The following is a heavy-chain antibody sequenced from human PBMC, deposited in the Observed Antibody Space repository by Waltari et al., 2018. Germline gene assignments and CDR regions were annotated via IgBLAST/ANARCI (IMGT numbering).Heavy chain of an antibody. CDR2: FETEDGET. D-gene: IGHD3-10*01. Sequence: QVQLVQSGAEVKKPGASVKVSCKVSGYTLTELSMHWVRQAPGKGLEWVGGFETEDGETNYAKKVQGRVTMTEDTSTDTAYMELSSLRSEDTAVYYCAPGGSSGSYPTTWGQGTLVTVSS. CDR1: GYTLTELS. V-gene: IGHV1-24*01. CDR3: APGGSSGSYPTT. J-gene: IGHJ5*02.